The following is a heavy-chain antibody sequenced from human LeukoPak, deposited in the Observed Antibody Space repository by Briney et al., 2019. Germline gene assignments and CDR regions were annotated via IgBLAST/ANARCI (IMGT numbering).Heavy chain of an antibody. J-gene: IGHJ4*02. CDR1: GFTFSNAW. V-gene: IGHV3-15*01. CDR3: TTGYNWNDGQSLSPSYFDY. Sequence: KTGGSLRLSCAASGFTFSNAWMSWVRQAPGKGLEWVGRIKSKTDGGTTDYAAPVKGRFTISRDDSKNTLYLQMNSLKTEDTAVYYCTTGYNWNDGQSLSPSYFDYWGQGTLVTVSS. D-gene: IGHD1-20*01. CDR2: IKSKTDGGTT.